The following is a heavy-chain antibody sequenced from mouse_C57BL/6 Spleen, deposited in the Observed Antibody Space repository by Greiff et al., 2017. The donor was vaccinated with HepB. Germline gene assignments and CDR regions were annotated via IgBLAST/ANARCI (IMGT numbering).Heavy chain of an antibody. J-gene: IGHJ1*03. Sequence: QVQLQQPGAELVKPGASVKMSCKASGYTFTSYWITWVKQRPGQGLEWIGDIYPGSGSTNYNEKVKSKATLTVDTSSSTAYMQLSSLTSEDSAVYYCARGIITTVVEGGYFDVWGTGATVTVSS. CDR2: IYPGSGST. CDR3: ARGIITTVVEGGYFDV. V-gene: IGHV1-55*01. CDR1: GYTFTSYW. D-gene: IGHD1-1*01.